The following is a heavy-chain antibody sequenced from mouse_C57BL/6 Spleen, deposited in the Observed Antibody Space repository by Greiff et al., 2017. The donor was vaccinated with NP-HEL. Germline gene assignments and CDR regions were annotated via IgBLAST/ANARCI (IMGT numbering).Heavy chain of an antibody. D-gene: IGHD1-1*01. Sequence: EVQVVESGGGLVKPGGSLKLSCAVSGFTFSSYTMSWVCQTPEKRLEWVATISGGGGNTYYPDSVKGRFTISRDNAKNTLYLHMSSLKSEDTALYYCARRLYGSRYFDVWGTGTTVTVSS. V-gene: IGHV5-9*01. CDR2: ISGGGGNT. CDR1: GFTFSSYT. J-gene: IGHJ1*03. CDR3: ARRLYGSRYFDV.